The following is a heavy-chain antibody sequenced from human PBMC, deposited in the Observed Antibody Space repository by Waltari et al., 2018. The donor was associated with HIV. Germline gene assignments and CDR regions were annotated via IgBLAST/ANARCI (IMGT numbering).Heavy chain of an antibody. CDR2: INSDGSST. V-gene: IGHV3-74*03. CDR3: TSLAGSSDWRGDY. CDR1: GFTSTDYC. D-gene: IGHD6-25*01. J-gene: IGHJ4*02. Sequence: EVQLVESGGGSIQPGGSLRLSCAASGFTSTDYCMHWVRQAPGKGLLWVSRINSDGSSTMHADSVKGRFTISRDNDNNTLFLQMNSLRDDDTAVYYCTSLAGSSDWRGDYGGQGTLVTVSS.